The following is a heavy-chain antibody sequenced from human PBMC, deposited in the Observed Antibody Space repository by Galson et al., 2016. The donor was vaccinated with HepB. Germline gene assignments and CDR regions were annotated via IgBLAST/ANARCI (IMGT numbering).Heavy chain of an antibody. CDR3: AREGADIAVAATAYDY. D-gene: IGHD6-19*01. CDR1: GLSVSSNY. V-gene: IGHV3-53*01. CDR2: IYSRGNT. J-gene: IGHJ4*02. Sequence: SLRLSCAASGLSVSSNYLSWVRQVPGKGLEWVSVIYSRGNTYYADSVKGRFTLSRDSSKNTLYLQMDSLRAEDTAVYYCAREGADIAVAATAYDYWGQGTLVTVSS.